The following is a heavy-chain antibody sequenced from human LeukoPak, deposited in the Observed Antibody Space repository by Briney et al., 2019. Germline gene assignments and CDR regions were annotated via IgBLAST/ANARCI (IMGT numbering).Heavy chain of an antibody. J-gene: IGHJ4*02. Sequence: PSETLSLTCAVYGGSFSGYYWSRIRQPPGKGLEWIGEINHSGSTNYNPSLKSRVTISVDTSKNQFSLKLSSVTAADTAVYYCARAVGGAAAELFDYWGQGTLVTVSS. D-gene: IGHD6-13*01. CDR3: ARAVGGAAAELFDY. V-gene: IGHV4-34*01. CDR1: GGSFSGYY. CDR2: INHSGST.